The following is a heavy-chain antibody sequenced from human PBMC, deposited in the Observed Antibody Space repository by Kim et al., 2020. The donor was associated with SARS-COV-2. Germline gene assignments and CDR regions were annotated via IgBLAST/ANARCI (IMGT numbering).Heavy chain of an antibody. CDR2: IYTSGST. J-gene: IGHJ4*02. CDR1: GVSISSGSYY. V-gene: IGHV4-61*02. CDR3: ARDFYGSGSYWGYFDY. Sequence: SETLSLTCTVSGVSISSGSYYWSWIRQPAGKGLESIGRIYTSGSTNYNPSLKSRATISVDTSKNQFSLKLSSVTAADTAVYYCARDFYGSGSYWGYFDYWGQGTLVTVS. D-gene: IGHD3-10*01.